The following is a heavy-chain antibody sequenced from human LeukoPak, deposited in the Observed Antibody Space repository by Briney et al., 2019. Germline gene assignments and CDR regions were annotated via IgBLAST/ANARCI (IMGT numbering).Heavy chain of an antibody. CDR2: ISAYNGNT. CDR3: ARVGTYYYDSSGYYYSGIGLGYFDY. CDR1: GYTFTSYG. J-gene: IGHJ4*02. D-gene: IGHD3-22*01. V-gene: IGHV1-18*01. Sequence: ASVKVSCKASGYTFTSYGISWVRQAPGQGLEWMGWISAYNGNTNYAQKHQGRVTMTTDTSTSTAYMELRSLRSDDTAVYYYARVGTYYYDSSGYYYSGIGLGYFDYWGQGTLVTVSS.